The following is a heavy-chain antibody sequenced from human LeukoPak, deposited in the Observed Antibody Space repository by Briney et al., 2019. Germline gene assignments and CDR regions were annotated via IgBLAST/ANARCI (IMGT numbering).Heavy chain of an antibody. Sequence: SVKVSCKASGGTFSSYAISWVRQAPGQGLEWMGGIIPIFGTANYAQKFQGRVTITTDESTSTAYMELSSLRSEDTAVYYCADSWFNWFDPWGQGTLVTVSS. D-gene: IGHD3-10*01. V-gene: IGHV1-69*05. CDR1: GGTFSSYA. CDR2: IIPIFGTA. J-gene: IGHJ5*02. CDR3: ADSWFNWFDP.